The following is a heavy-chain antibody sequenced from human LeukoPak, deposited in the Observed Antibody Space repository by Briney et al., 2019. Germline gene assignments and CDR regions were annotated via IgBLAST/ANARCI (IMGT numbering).Heavy chain of an antibody. CDR2: ITSSGSTI. CDR1: GFTFSEYY. V-gene: IGHV3-11*01. J-gene: IGHJ4*02. Sequence: GGSLRLSCAASGFTFSEYYMSWIRQAPGKGLEWVSYITSSGSTIYYAALVKRRPTISRDNAKNSLYLQMNSLRAEDTAVYYCARALSGYYTCYFDYWGQGTVVTVSS. D-gene: IGHD3-3*01. CDR3: ARALSGYYTCYFDY.